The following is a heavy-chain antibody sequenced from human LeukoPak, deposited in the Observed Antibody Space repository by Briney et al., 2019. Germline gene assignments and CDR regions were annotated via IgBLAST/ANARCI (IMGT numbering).Heavy chain of an antibody. CDR3: ARAHLNAIYYGSGSSPYFDY. Sequence: GGSLRLSCAASGFTFSSYGMHWVRQAPGKGLEWVAFIRYDGSNKYYADSVKGRFTISRDNSKNTLYLQMNSLRAEDTAVYYCARAHLNAIYYGSGSSPYFDYWGQGTLVTVSS. V-gene: IGHV3-30*02. CDR2: IRYDGSNK. D-gene: IGHD3-10*01. CDR1: GFTFSSYG. J-gene: IGHJ4*02.